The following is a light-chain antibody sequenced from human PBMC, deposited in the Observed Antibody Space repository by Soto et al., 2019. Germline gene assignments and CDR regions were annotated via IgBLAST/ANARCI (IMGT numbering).Light chain of an antibody. CDR2: DVS. J-gene: IGLJ1*01. Sequence: QSVLTQPPSASGSPGQSVTISCTGTSSDVGGYNYVSWYQQHPGKAPKLMIYDVSKRPSGVPDRFSGSKSGNTASLTVSGLQAEDEADYYCSSYAGIHIVFGTGTKVT. CDR3: SSYAGIHIV. V-gene: IGLV2-8*01. CDR1: SSDVGGYNY.